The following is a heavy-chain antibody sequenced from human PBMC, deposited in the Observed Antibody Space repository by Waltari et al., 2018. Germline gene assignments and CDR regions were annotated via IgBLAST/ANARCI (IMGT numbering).Heavy chain of an antibody. D-gene: IGHD2-21*01. CDR2: ISGDSGSI. J-gene: IGHJ3*02. V-gene: IGHV3-48*04. Sequence: EVQLVESGGGLVQPGGSLRLSCAASGFTFGSYSMTWFRQAPGKGLEWVSYISGDSGSIHYADSVKGRITVSRDNAKNSLYLQMSSLTAEDTAVFYCARDRDWAFDIWGQGTMVTVSS. CDR3: ARDRDWAFDI. CDR1: GFTFGSYS.